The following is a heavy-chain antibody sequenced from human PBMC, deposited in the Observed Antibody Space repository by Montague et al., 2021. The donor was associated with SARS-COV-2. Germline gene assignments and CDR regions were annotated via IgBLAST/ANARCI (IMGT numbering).Heavy chain of an antibody. CDR3: ARGPSDTYYYNGMDV. J-gene: IGHJ6*02. CDR2: IDWDVDK. V-gene: IGHV2-70*11. Sequence: EWLARIDWDVDKYYNTSLKSRLTISKDTSKNLVVLTMTNMDPVDTATYYCARGPSDTYYYNGMDVWGRGTTVTVSS.